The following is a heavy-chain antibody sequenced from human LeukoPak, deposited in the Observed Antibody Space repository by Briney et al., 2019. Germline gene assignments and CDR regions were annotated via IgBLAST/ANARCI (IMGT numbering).Heavy chain of an antibody. D-gene: IGHD2-15*01. V-gene: IGHV4-39*07. CDR3: ARYCSGGSCGFDP. Sequence: KPSETLSLTCTVSGGSISSNSYYWGWIRQPPGKGLEWIGSIYYSGSTNYNPSLKSRVTISVDTSKNQFSLKLTSVTAADTAVYYCARYCSGGSCGFDPWGQGTLVTVSS. CDR2: IYYSGST. CDR1: GGSISSNSYY. J-gene: IGHJ5*02.